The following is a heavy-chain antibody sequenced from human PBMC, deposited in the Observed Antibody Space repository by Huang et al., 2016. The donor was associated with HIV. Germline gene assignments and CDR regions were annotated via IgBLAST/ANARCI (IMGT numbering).Heavy chain of an antibody. CDR1: GGSISTHY. J-gene: IGHJ4*02. D-gene: IGHD3-3*01. Sequence: QVQLQESGPGLVKPSETLSLTCTVSGGSISTHYWSWIRQPPGKRLEWIESIDYRGSTNYSPSLKSRVTIVLDTSKNQFSLRVNSVTAADTAMYYCARDHHDFWRGYRRMYFFDHWGQGTLVTVSS. V-gene: IGHV4-59*11. CDR3: ARDHHDFWRGYRRMYFFDH. CDR2: IDYRGST.